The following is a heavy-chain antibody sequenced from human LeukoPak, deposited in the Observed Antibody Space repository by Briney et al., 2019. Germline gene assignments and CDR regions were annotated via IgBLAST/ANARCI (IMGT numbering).Heavy chain of an antibody. CDR1: GYTFTSYG. CDR2: ISAYNGNT. J-gene: IGHJ5*02. D-gene: IGHD3-3*01. V-gene: IGHV1-18*01. Sequence: ASVNVSCKASGYTFTSYGISWVRQAPGQGLEWMGWISAYNGNTNYAQKLQGRVTMTTDTSTSTAYMELRSLRSDDTAVYYCARNHYDFWSGVNIWFDPWGQGTLVTVSS. CDR3: ARNHYDFWSGVNIWFDP.